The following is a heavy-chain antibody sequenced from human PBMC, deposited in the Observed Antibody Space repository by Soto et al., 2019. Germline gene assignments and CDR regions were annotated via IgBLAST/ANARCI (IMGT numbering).Heavy chain of an antibody. CDR3: TTDLCSGGSCYSPNFDY. CDR1: GVTFSNAR. D-gene: IGHD2-15*01. Sequence: WGSLRLSCAASGVTFSNARMSWDRQAPGKGLEWVGRIKSKTDGGTTDYAAPVKGRFTISRDDSKNTLYVQMNSLKTEDTAVYYCTTDLCSGGSCYSPNFDYWGQGTLVTVSS. CDR2: IKSKTDGGTT. J-gene: IGHJ4*02. V-gene: IGHV3-15*01.